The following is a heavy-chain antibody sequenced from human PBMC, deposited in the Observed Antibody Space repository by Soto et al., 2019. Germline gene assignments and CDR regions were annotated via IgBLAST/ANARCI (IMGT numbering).Heavy chain of an antibody. CDR3: ARGLSYCSGGSCYGATYYYYYYMDV. CDR2: INHSGST. D-gene: IGHD2-15*01. Sequence: QVQLQQWGAGLLKPSETLSLTCAVYGGSFSGYYWSWIRQPPGKGLEWIGEINHSGSTNYNPSLTSRVTISVDTSKNQFSLKLSSVTAADTAVYYCARGLSYCSGGSCYGATYYYYYYMDVWGKGTTVTVSS. J-gene: IGHJ6*03. CDR1: GGSFSGYY. V-gene: IGHV4-34*01.